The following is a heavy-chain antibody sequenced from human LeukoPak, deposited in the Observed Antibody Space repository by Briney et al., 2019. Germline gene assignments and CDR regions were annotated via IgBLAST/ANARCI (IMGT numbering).Heavy chain of an antibody. CDR1: GGPISSYY. V-gene: IGHV4-59*01. J-gene: IGHJ3*02. D-gene: IGHD6-19*01. CDR3: ARVRGSRGAFDI. Sequence: SETLSLTCTVSGGPISSYYWSWIRQPPGKGLEWIGYIYYSGSTNYNPSLKSRVTISVDTSKNQFSLKLSSVTAADTAVYYCARVRGSRGAFDIWGQGTMVTVSS. CDR2: IYYSGST.